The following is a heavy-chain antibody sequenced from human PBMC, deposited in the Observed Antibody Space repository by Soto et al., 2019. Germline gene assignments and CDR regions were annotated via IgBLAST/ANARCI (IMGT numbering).Heavy chain of an antibody. J-gene: IGHJ3*02. V-gene: IGHV4-59*01. CDR3: ARERGNWNNAFDM. D-gene: IGHD1-1*01. CDR1: GASISSYY. CDR2: VYYSGTT. Sequence: QVQLQESGPGLVKPSETLSLTCSVSGASISSYYWSWIRQPPGKGLEWIGYVYYSGTTTYNPSLHSRVSMSLDTTNSRFSLRLSSVTAADTAVYYCARERGNWNNAFDMWGQGTMVTVSS.